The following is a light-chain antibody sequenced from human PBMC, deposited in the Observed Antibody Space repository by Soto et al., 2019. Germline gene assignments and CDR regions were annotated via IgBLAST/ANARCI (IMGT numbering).Light chain of an antibody. V-gene: IGKV3-11*01. J-gene: IGKJ5*01. CDR2: DAS. Sequence: IGMKQSPDTLSVSKGERATLSCRASQSVSSYLAWYQQKPGQAPRLLIYDASNRATGIPARFSGSGSGTDFSLTISSLEPEDFAVYYCQQRSNWPLITFGQGTRLEIK. CDR1: QSVSSY. CDR3: QQRSNWPLIT.